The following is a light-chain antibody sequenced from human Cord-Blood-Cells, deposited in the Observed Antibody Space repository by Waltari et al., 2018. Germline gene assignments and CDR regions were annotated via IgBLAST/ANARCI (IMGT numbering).Light chain of an antibody. CDR3: SPYTSSSAVV. V-gene: IGLV2-14*01. CDR2: DVS. Sequence: QSALTQPASVSGSPGQSITISCTGTSSDVGGYNYVSWYKQHPGKAPKLMIYDVSNRPSGVSNRCSGSKSGNTAALTISGLQAEDEADYYCSPYTSSSAVVFGGGTKLTVL. J-gene: IGLJ2*01. CDR1: SSDVGGYNY.